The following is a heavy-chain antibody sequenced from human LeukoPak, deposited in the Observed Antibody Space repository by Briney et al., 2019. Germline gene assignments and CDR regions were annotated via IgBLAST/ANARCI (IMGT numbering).Heavy chain of an antibody. CDR1: GFTFSSYW. CDR3: ARGDGLYYYGISFDY. D-gene: IGHD3-10*01. CDR2: IKQDGSEK. J-gene: IGHJ4*02. V-gene: IGHV3-7*01. Sequence: GGSLRLSCAASGFTFSSYWMSWVRQAPGKGLEWVANIKQDGSEKYYVDSVKGRFTISRDNAKNSLYLQMNSLRAEDTAVYYCARGDGLYYYGISFDYWGQGPLVTVSS.